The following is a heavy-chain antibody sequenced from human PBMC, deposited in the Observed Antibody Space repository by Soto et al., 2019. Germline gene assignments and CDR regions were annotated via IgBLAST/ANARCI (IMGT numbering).Heavy chain of an antibody. CDR1: GGSITSDGYH. CDR2: IYYSGYT. CDR3: ARVGYYYDSSSFDC. D-gene: IGHD3-22*01. V-gene: IGHV4-31*03. J-gene: IGHJ4*02. Sequence: QVQLQESGPGLVRPSQTLSLTCIVSGGSITSDGYHWTWIRQHPGKSLEWIGYIYYSGYTYYNPSRKSRVTISVDTSKNQFSLKLSSVTAADTALYYCARVGYYYDSSSFDCWGQGTLVTVSS.